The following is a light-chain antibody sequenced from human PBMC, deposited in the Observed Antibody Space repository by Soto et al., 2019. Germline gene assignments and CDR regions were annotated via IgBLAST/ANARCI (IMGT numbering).Light chain of an antibody. CDR2: HAS. V-gene: IGKV1-5*01. CDR3: QQYQSFST. J-gene: IGKJ4*01. Sequence: DIQMTQSPSTLSASVGDRVTITCRASQNINTWVAWYQQKPGHAPKLLMYHASSLESGVASRFSGSGSGTEFTLSSSSLQPDDFATYFCQQYQSFSTFAGGTKVEVK. CDR1: QNINTW.